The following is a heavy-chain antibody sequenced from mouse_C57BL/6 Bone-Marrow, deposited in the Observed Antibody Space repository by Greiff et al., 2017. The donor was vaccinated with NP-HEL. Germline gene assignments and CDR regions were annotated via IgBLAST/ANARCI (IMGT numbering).Heavy chain of an antibody. CDR3: AIDGYPFYWYFDV. Sequence: VQLQQSGPGLVQPSQSLSITCTVFGSSLTSYGVHWVRQSPGKGLEWLGVIWRGGSTDYNAAFMSRLSITKDNSKSQVFFKMNSLQADDTAIYYCAIDGYPFYWYFDVWGTGTTVTVSS. D-gene: IGHD2-3*01. V-gene: IGHV2-5*01. J-gene: IGHJ1*03. CDR1: GSSLTSYG. CDR2: IWRGGST.